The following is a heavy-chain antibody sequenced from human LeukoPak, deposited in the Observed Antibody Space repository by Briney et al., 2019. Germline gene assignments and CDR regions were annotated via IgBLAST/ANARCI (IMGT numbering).Heavy chain of an antibody. CDR2: ISGSGGST. J-gene: IGHJ4*02. V-gene: IGHV3-23*01. CDR3: AKLPILRLAYFDY. D-gene: IGHD6-19*01. CDR1: GFTFSSYA. Sequence: GGSLRLSCAASGFTFSSYAVSWVRQAPGKGLEWVSAISGSGGSTYYADSVKGRFTISRDNSKNTLYLQINSLRAEDTAVYYCAKLPILRLAYFDYWGQGTLVTVSS.